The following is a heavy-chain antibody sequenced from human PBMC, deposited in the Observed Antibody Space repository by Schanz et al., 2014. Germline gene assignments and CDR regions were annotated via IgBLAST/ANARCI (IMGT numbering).Heavy chain of an antibody. V-gene: IGHV3-23*01. Sequence: DVQLLESGGGLVQPGGSLRLSCTASGFTFSSYSMNWVRQAPGKGLEWVSAMNESHSTIYYADSVRGRFTISRDNAENTLFLQMNSRRAEDTAVYYCARKVVATIGGYYDNWGQGTLXIVSS. D-gene: IGHD5-12*01. CDR3: ARKVVATIGGYYDN. CDR2: MNESHSTI. CDR1: GFTFSSYS. J-gene: IGHJ4*02.